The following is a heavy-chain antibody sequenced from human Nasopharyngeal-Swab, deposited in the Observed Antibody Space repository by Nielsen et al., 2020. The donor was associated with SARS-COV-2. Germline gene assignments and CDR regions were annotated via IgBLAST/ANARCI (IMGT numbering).Heavy chain of an antibody. CDR2: ISYDGSNK. CDR3: ARDGRNVSSSWYAFDI. D-gene: IGHD6-13*01. V-gene: IGHV3-30-3*01. Sequence: WIRQPPGKGLEWVAVISYDGSNKYYADSVKGRFTISRDNSKNTLYLQMNSLRAEDTAVYYCARDGRNVSSSWYAFDIWGQGTMVTVSS. J-gene: IGHJ3*02.